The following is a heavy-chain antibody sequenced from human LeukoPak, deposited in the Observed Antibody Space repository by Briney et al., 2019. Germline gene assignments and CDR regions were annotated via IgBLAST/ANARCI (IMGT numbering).Heavy chain of an antibody. Sequence: SVKVSCKTSGGTLNSHIFSWVRQAPGQGLEWMGKITPIIDTAKYSQKFQGRVTITADKSTTTVYMELSSLKSGDTAVYYCTRVNLRGSQYNRFDPWGQGTLVTVSS. V-gene: IGHV1-69*08. J-gene: IGHJ5*02. CDR3: TRVNLRGSQYNRFDP. CDR1: GGTLNSHI. D-gene: IGHD1-26*01. CDR2: ITPIIDTA.